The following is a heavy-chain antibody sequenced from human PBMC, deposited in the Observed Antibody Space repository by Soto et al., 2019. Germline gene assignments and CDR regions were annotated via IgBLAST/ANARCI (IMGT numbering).Heavy chain of an antibody. CDR2: ISRSGDNI. CDR3: AKDLGSSPPGDH. J-gene: IGHJ4*02. CDR1: GVTFGNTA. V-gene: IGHV3-23*01. D-gene: IGHD6-13*01. Sequence: PGGSLRFSCTVSGVTFGNTAMSWARQAPGKGPEWVSTISRSGDNIYYADSVKGRFTLSRDTSKNTLYLQMNSLRAEDTAVYYCAKDLGSSPPGDHWGQGVLVTVSS.